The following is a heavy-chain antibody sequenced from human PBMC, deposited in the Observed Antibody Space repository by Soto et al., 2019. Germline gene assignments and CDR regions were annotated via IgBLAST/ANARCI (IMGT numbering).Heavy chain of an antibody. D-gene: IGHD2-2*02. V-gene: IGHV3-48*01. CDR2: ISSSSSTI. CDR3: ARDKSQQLLYYY. J-gene: IGHJ4*02. Sequence: GSLRLSCAASGFTFSSYSMNWVRHAPWNGLEWVSYISSSSSTIYYADSVKGRFTISRDNAKNSLYLQMNSLRAEDTAVYYCARDKSQQLLYYYRGQGTLVLVSS. CDR1: GFTFSSYS.